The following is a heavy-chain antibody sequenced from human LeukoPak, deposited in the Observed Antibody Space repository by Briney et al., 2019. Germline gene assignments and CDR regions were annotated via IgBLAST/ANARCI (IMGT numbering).Heavy chain of an antibody. CDR1: GFTFSSYW. D-gene: IGHD5-18*01. V-gene: IGHV3-7*01. J-gene: IGHJ4*02. Sequence: PGGSLRLSCVASGFTFSSYWMSWVRQAPGKGLEWVANIKQDGSEKYYVDSVKGRFTISRDNAKNSLYLQMNSLRVEDTAVYYCARGGGYSSRTIDYWGQGTLVTVSS. CDR3: ARGGGYSSRTIDY. CDR2: IKQDGSEK.